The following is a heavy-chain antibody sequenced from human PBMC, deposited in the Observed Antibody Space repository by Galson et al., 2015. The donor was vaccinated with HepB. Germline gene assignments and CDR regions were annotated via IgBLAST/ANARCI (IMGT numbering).Heavy chain of an antibody. Sequence: SVKVSCKASGGTFSSYAISWVRQAPGQGLEWMGIINPSGGSTSYAQKFQGRVTMTRDTSTSTVYMELSSLRSEDTAVYYCARGGDVVVVPAAIVRGAFDIWGQGTMVTVSS. D-gene: IGHD2-2*02. V-gene: IGHV1-46*01. CDR1: GGTFSSYA. J-gene: IGHJ3*02. CDR3: ARGGDVVVVPAAIVRGAFDI. CDR2: INPSGGST.